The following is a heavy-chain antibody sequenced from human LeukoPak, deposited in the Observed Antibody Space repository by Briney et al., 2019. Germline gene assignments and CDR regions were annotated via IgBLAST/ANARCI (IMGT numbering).Heavy chain of an antibody. J-gene: IGHJ6*02. CDR3: ARDKTVRQDFWNNYYNYYGMDV. CDR1: GFTVSSNY. V-gene: IGHV3-21*01. CDR2: MSTSGNYI. Sequence: GVLRLSCAASGFTVSSNYMNWVRQAPGKALEWVASMSTSGNYIYYADSVKGRFTISRDNAKNSLFLQMTSLRVEDTALYFCARDKTVRQDFWNNYYNYYGMDVWGQGTTVTVSS. D-gene: IGHD3-3*01.